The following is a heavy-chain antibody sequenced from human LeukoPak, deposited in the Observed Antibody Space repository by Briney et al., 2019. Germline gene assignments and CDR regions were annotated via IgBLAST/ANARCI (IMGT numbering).Heavy chain of an antibody. CDR2: THGSEK. CDR1: GFTFSNYW. CDR3: ARETPYGSLTFDY. D-gene: IGHD3-10*01. V-gene: IGHV3-7*03. J-gene: IGHJ4*02. Sequence: PGGSLRPSCAASGFTFSNYWMSWVRQAPGKGLEWVANTHGSEKYYVDSVKGRFTISRDNAKNSLYLQMNSLRAEDTAVYYCARETPYGSLTFDYWGQGTLVTVSS.